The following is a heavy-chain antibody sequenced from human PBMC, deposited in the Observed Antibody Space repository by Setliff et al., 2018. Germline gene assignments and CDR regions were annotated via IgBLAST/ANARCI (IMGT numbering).Heavy chain of an antibody. Sequence: GSLRLSCSVSGITFKNAWMTWVRQAPGKGPEWVGRIKTSIEGATSDYGAPAKGRFSISRDDSKNAIYLQMNSLKIEDTAFYYSTTGPRDSRDYLNWFDPWGPGTLVTVSS. CDR1: GITFKNAW. CDR2: IKTSIEGATS. V-gene: IGHV3-15*01. D-gene: IGHD3-22*01. J-gene: IGHJ5*02. CDR3: TTGPRDSRDYLNWFDP.